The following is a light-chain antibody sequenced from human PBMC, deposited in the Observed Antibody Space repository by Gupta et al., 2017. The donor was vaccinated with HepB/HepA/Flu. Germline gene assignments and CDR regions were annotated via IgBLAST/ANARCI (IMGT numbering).Light chain of an antibody. J-gene: IGKJ1*01. Sequence: DIVMTQSPATLSVSPGERATLSCRARESISSNFAWYQQKPGQAPRLIIYGASTRATGIPARFSGSGSGTEFTLTISSLQSEDFAVYYCQQYNNWPRTFGQGTKVEIK. CDR3: QQYNNWPRT. CDR1: ESISSN. V-gene: IGKV3-15*01. CDR2: GAS.